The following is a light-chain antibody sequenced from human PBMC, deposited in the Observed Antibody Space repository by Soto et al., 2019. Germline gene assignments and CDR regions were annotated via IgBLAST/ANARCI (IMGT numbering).Light chain of an antibody. CDR3: QQSNNWPYT. CDR1: QSVHSN. Sequence: EIAMTQSPATLSVSPGERATLSCRASQSVHSNLAWYQQKPGQAPRLLIYGASTRATTIPARFSGSGSGTEFTLTISSLQSEDFAVYYCQQSNNWPYTFGQGTRLDIK. J-gene: IGKJ2*01. CDR2: GAS. V-gene: IGKV3-15*01.